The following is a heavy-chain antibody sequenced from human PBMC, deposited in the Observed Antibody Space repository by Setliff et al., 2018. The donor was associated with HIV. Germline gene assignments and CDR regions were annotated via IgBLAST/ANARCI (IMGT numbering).Heavy chain of an antibody. CDR2: IYRTGDT. Sequence: PSETLSLTCTVSGYSINSSHFWGWIRQPPGKGLEWVGSIYRTGDTHYNPSLKRRVTTSVDTSKNQFSLRLSSVTAADTAVYYCARDKTYCNYSRCSRAGWYFDLWGRGTLVTVSS. CDR1: GYSINSSHF. V-gene: IGHV4-38-2*02. CDR3: ARDKTYCNYSRCSRAGWYFDL. D-gene: IGHD2-2*01. J-gene: IGHJ2*01.